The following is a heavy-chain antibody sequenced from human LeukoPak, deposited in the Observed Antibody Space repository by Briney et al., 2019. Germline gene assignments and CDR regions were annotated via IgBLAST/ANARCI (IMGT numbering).Heavy chain of an antibody. CDR3: ARHRVLPSGRWYDY. V-gene: IGHV5-51*01. J-gene: IGHJ4*02. CDR1: GYSFSNYW. D-gene: IGHD2-2*01. Sequence: GESLQISCKGSGYSFSNYWIGWVRQMPGKGVESMGIIHSGDSDTRYSPFFQGQVTISADKSINTAYLQWSSLKASDTAMYYCARHRVLPSGRWYDYWGQGTLVTVSS. CDR2: IHSGDSDT.